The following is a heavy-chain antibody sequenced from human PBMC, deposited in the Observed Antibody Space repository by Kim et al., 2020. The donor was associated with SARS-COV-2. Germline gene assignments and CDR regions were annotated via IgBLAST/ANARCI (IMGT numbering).Heavy chain of an antibody. D-gene: IGHD6-6*01. CDR3: ARGALVAARPWVSHTGYYYYMDV. V-gene: IGHV1-69*13. J-gene: IGHJ6*03. CDR2: IIPIFGTA. CDR1: GGTFSSYA. Sequence: SVKVSCKASGGTFSSYAISWVRQAPGQGLEWMGGIIPIFGTANYAQKFQGRVTITADESTSTAYMELSSLRSEDTAVYYCARGALVAARPWVSHTGYYYYMDVWGKGTTVTVSS.